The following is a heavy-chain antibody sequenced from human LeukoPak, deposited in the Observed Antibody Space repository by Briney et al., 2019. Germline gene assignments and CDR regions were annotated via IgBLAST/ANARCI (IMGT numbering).Heavy chain of an antibody. CDR3: ARGIEQWLSHGVLDWFDP. CDR2: IYHSGIT. V-gene: IGHV4-30-2*01. D-gene: IGHD6-19*01. J-gene: IGHJ5*02. Sequence: SETLSLTCTVSGGSISSGGYYWSWIRQPPGKGLEWIGYIYHSGITYYNPSLKSRVTISVDGSKNQFSLKLSSVTAADTAVYYCARGIEQWLSHGVLDWFDPWGQGTLVTVSS. CDR1: GGSISSGGYY.